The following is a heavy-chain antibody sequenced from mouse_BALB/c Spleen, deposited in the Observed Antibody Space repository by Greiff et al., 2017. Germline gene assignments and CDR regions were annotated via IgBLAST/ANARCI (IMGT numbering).Heavy chain of an antibody. CDR1: GFTFSSYG. CDR3: ARHRITTPAMDY. CDR2: ISSGGSYT. V-gene: IGHV5-6*01. J-gene: IGHJ4*01. D-gene: IGHD1-1*01. Sequence: EVKLVESGGDLVKPGGSLKLSCAASGFTFSSYGMSWVRQTPDKRLEWVATISSGGSYTYYPDSVKGRFTISRDNAKNTLYLQMSSLKSEDTAMYYCARHRITTPAMDYWGQGTSVTVSS.